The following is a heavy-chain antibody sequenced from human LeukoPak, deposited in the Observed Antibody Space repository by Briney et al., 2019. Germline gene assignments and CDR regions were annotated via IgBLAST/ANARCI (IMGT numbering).Heavy chain of an antibody. CDR2: IAHDGTR. V-gene: IGHV4-4*02. CDR3: ARGRERYSKAGLDP. J-gene: IGHJ5*02. CDR1: GGSIDSTNF. D-gene: IGHD6-13*01. Sequence: SGTLSLTCGVSGGSIDSTNFWSWVRQAPGKGLEWIGEIAHDGTRNYNPSLRSRVAMSFDRANNYFSLSLTAVTAADTAVYYCARGRERYSKAGLDPWGQGTLVTVSS.